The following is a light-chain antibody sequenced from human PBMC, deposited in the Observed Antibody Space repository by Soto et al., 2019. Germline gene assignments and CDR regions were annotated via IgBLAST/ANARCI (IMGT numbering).Light chain of an antibody. CDR3: QQYNNWPLT. CDR2: GAS. Sequence: EIVMTQSPATLSVSPGERATLSCRASQSVSSNLPWYQQKPGQAPRLLIYGASTRATGIPARFSGSGSGTECTLTISSLQSEDFAVNYCQQYNNWPLTFGGGTKVEIK. V-gene: IGKV3-15*01. J-gene: IGKJ4*01. CDR1: QSVSSN.